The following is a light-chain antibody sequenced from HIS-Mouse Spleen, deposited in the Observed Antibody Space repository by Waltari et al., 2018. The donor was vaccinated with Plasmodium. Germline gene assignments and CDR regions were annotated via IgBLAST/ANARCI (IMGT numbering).Light chain of an antibody. CDR1: QSVSSN. J-gene: IGKJ3*01. CDR3: QQYNNWSFT. CDR2: GAS. Sequence: EIVMTQSPATLSVSPGERATLSCRASQSVSSNLAWYQQKPGQAPRLLIYGASTRATGIPVRFSGSGSWTEFTLTISSLQSEDFAVYYCQQYNNWSFTFGPGTKVDIK. V-gene: IGKV3-15*01.